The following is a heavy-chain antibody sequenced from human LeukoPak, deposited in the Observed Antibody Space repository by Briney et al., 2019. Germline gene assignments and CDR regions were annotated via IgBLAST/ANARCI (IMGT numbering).Heavy chain of an antibody. V-gene: IGHV3-66*01. CDR3: AKDPRDHSYGWSWRYFDY. J-gene: IGHJ4*02. Sequence: PGGSLRLSCAASGFAVFSNYMNWVRQAPGKGLEWVSVIYSDGDTSYADSVKGRFTISRDNSKNTLYLQMNSLRPEDMAVYYCAKDPRDHSYGWSWRYFDYWGQGTLVTVSS. CDR2: IYSDGDT. D-gene: IGHD5-18*01. CDR1: GFAVFSNY.